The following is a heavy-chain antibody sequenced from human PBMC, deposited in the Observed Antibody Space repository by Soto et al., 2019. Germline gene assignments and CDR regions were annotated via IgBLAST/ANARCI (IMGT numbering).Heavy chain of an antibody. CDR1: GFTFSTNW. J-gene: IGHJ4*02. Sequence: EVQLVESGGGLVQPGGSLRLSCAASGFTFSTNWMHWVRQVPGKGLVWVSRINPDGRSTSYADSVKGRITIYRDNTENTLYLQMNSLRAEDTAVYFCTRDTFGEKDFWGQGTLVTVSS. CDR2: INPDGRST. V-gene: IGHV3-74*01. D-gene: IGHD3-10*01. CDR3: TRDTFGEKDF.